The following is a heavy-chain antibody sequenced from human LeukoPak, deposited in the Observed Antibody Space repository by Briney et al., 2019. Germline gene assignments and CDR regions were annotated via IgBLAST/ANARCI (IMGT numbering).Heavy chain of an antibody. D-gene: IGHD3-22*01. CDR1: GFTFSSYW. CDR3: ARAGYVYYYDG. Sequence: GGSLRLSCAASGFTFSSYWMSWVRQAPGKGLGWVANIKKDGSEKYYVDSVKGRFTISRDNAKNSLYLQMNSLRGEDTAVYYCARAGYVYYYDGWGQGTLVTVS. CDR2: IKKDGSEK. V-gene: IGHV3-7*04. J-gene: IGHJ4*02.